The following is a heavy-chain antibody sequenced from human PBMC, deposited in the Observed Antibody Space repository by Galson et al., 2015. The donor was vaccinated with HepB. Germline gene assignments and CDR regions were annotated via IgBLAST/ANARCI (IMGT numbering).Heavy chain of an antibody. J-gene: IGHJ4*02. V-gene: IGHV1-8*01. Sequence: SVKVSCKASGYTFTSYDINWVRQATGQGLEWMGWMNPNSGNTGYAQKFQGRVTMTRNTSISTAYTELSSLRSEDTAVYYCARVIRGDYVYYFDYWGQGTLVTVSS. CDR1: GYTFTSYD. CDR2: MNPNSGNT. D-gene: IGHD4-17*01. CDR3: ARVIRGDYVYYFDY.